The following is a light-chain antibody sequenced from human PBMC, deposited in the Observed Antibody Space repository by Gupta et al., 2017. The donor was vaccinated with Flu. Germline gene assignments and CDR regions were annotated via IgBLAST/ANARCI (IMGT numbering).Light chain of an antibody. CDR3: QQYKSWYT. Sequence: EIVMTQSPATLSVSPGERATLSCRASQSVSSNLAWYQHKPGQAPRLLMYDASTRATGIPARFSGSGSGTEFTLTISSLQPEDSAVYYCQQYKSWYTFGQGTKLEIK. CDR2: DAS. CDR1: QSVSSN. J-gene: IGKJ2*01. V-gene: IGKV3-15*01.